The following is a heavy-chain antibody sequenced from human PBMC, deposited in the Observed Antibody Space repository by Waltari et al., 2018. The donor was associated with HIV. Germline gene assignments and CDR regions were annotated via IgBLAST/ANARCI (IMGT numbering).Heavy chain of an antibody. CDR2: MSSDGRNK. V-gene: IGHV3-30*18. Sequence: QVQLVESGGGVVQPGKSLGLSCAASGFTFSRFPMHWVRQVPGKGLEGVATMSSDGRNKFCADSLRGRCNISRDNSKNTLYLHMSSLRPEDTSVYYCVKSNNSAWHNFVDWGQGTLVTVSS. CDR3: VKSNNSAWHNFVD. CDR1: GFTFSRFP. D-gene: IGHD3-22*01. J-gene: IGHJ4*02.